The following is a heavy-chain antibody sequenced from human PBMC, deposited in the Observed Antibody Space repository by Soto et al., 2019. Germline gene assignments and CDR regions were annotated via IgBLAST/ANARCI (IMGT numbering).Heavy chain of an antibody. V-gene: IGHV5-51*01. CDR3: TRGGENGHEYYGMDV. CDR2: IYPGDSDT. CDR1: GYSFTSYW. J-gene: IGHJ6*02. D-gene: IGHD1-1*01. Sequence: GESLKISCKGSGYSFTSYWIGWVRQMPGKGLEWMGIIYPGDSDTRYSPSFQGQVTISADKSISTAYLQWSSLKASDTAMYYCTRGGENGHEYYGMDVWGQGTTVTVSS.